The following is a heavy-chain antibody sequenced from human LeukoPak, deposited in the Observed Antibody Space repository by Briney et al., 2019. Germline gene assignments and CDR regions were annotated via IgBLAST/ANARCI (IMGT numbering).Heavy chain of an antibody. D-gene: IGHD2/OR15-2a*01. CDR2: ISGSGGST. Sequence: PGGSLRLSCAASGFTFSSYAMSWVRQAPGKGLEWVSAISGSGGSTYYADSVKGRFTISRDNSKNTLYLQMNSLRAEDTAVYYCASSSFLTHAFDIWGQGTMATVSS. CDR1: GFTFSSYA. V-gene: IGHV3-23*01. CDR3: ASSSFLTHAFDI. J-gene: IGHJ3*02.